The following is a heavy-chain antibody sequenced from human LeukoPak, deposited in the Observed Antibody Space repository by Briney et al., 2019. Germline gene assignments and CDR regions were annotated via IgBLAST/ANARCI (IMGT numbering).Heavy chain of an antibody. Sequence: ASVKVSCKASGYTFISYYMHWVRQAPGQGLEWMGIINPSGGSTSYAQKFQGRVTMTRDTSTSTVYMELSSLRSEDTAVYYCARDGYTPKTGSDYYFDYWGQGTLVTVSS. CDR1: GYTFISYY. CDR2: INPSGGST. CDR3: ARDGYTPKTGSDYYFDY. D-gene: IGHD5-24*01. V-gene: IGHV1-46*01. J-gene: IGHJ4*02.